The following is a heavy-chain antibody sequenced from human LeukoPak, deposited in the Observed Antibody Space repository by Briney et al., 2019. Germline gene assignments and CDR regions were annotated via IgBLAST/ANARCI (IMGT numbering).Heavy chain of an antibody. Sequence: SETLSLTCAVYGGSFSSYYWGWIRQPPGKGLEWIGSIYYSGSTYYNPSLKSRVTISVDTSKNQFSLKLSSVTAADTAVYYCARQFLTAPAAIESDWYFDLWGRGTLVTVSS. J-gene: IGHJ2*01. V-gene: IGHV4-39*01. D-gene: IGHD2-2*01. CDR1: GGSFSSYY. CDR3: ARQFLTAPAAIESDWYFDL. CDR2: IYYSGST.